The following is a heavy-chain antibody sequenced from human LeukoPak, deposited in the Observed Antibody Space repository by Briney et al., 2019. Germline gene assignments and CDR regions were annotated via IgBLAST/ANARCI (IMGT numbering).Heavy chain of an antibody. V-gene: IGHV3-66*02. Sequence: PGGSLRLSCAASGFTVSSNYMSWVRQAPGKGLEWVSVIYSGGSTYYADSVKGRFTISRDNSKNTLYLQMNSLRAEDTAVYYCAGPYDSSWGHFQHWGQGTLVTVSS. CDR2: IYSGGST. CDR3: AGPYDSSWGHFQH. D-gene: IGHD3-22*01. J-gene: IGHJ1*01. CDR1: GFTVSSNY.